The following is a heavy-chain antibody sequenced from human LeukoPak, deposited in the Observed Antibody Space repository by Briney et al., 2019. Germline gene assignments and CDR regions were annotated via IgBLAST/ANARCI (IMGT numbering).Heavy chain of an antibody. J-gene: IGHJ4*02. V-gene: IGHV4-39*06. Sequence: SETLSLTCTVSGGSISSSSYYWGWIRQPPGKGLEWIGSIYYSGSTYYNPSLKSRVTISVDTSKNQFPLKLSSVTAADTAVYYCARDLYYDFWSGYSDLDYFDYWGQGTLVTVSS. CDR3: ARDLYYDFWSGYSDLDYFDY. D-gene: IGHD3-3*01. CDR1: GGSISSSSYY. CDR2: IYYSGST.